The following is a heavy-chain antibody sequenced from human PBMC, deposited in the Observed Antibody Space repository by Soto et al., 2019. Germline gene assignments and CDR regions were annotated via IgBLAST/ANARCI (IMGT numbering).Heavy chain of an antibody. D-gene: IGHD2-21*01. CDR1: VGSISIGYYY. V-gene: IGHV4-30-4*01. CDR3: ASYSLYGMDV. CDR2: IYYSGNT. Sequence: SETLSITCSFSVGSISIGYYYWSWIRQPPGKGLEWIGNIYYSGNTYYNPSLKSRLIISIDTSKKQFSLKVGSVTAADTAVYYCASYSLYGMDVWGQGTPVTVSS. J-gene: IGHJ6*01.